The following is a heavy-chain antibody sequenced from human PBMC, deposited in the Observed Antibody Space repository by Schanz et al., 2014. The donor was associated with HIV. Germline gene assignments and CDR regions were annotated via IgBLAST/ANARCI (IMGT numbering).Heavy chain of an antibody. Sequence: EVQLVESGGGLVQPGGSLRLSCAASGFTFSRYWMTWVRQAPGKGPEWVANIKEDGSEKYHADSVKGRFTISRDNAKNSLFLQMESLRAEDTAVYYCARDGGEAWGQGTTVTVSS. CDR1: GFTFSRYW. V-gene: IGHV3-7*01. J-gene: IGHJ6*02. CDR3: ARDGGEA. CDR2: IKEDGSEK. D-gene: IGHD3-16*01.